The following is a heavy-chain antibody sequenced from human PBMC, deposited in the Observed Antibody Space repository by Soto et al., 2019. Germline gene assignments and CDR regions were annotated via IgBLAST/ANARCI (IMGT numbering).Heavy chain of an antibody. CDR3: ARNDCSSTSCYVRAPYYYYGMDV. CDR2: IIPIFGTA. V-gene: IGHV1-69*13. J-gene: IGHJ6*02. D-gene: IGHD2-2*01. CDR1: GGTFSSYA. Sequence: GASVKVSCKASGGTFSSYAISWVRQAPGQGLEWMGGIIPIFGTANYAQKFQGRVTITADESTSTAYMELSSLRSEDTAVYYCARNDCSSTSCYVRAPYYYYGMDVWGQGTPVTVSS.